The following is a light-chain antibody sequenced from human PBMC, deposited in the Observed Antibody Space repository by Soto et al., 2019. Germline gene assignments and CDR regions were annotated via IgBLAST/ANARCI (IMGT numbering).Light chain of an antibody. CDR3: HQSYSSVRT. CDR1: HNIDIY. J-gene: IGKJ1*01. V-gene: IGKV1-39*01. Sequence: DIQMTQSPSSLSASVGDRVTITCRASHNIDIYLNWYQQKPGKAPNLLIHTASTVHSGVPSRFSGSGSGTDFTLTIASLQPEDFGTYYCHQSYSSVRTFGQGTKVE. CDR2: TAS.